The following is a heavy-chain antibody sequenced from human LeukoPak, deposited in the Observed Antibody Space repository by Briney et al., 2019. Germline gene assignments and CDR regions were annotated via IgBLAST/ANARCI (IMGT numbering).Heavy chain of an antibody. CDR2: IKEDGSEK. CDR3: ATYSSLNRREFQF. CDR1: GFTFSSYW. J-gene: IGHJ1*01. Sequence: GGSLRLSCAASGFTFSSYWMSWVRQAPGKGLEWVANIKEDGSEKYYVDSVKGRFTISRDNAKNSLYLQMNSLRAEDTAVYYCATYSSLNRREFQFWGQGTLLTVSS. V-gene: IGHV3-7*01. D-gene: IGHD3-22*01.